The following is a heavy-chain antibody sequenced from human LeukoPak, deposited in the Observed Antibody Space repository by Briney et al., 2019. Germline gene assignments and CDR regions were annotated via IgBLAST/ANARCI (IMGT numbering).Heavy chain of an antibody. D-gene: IGHD4-11*01. J-gene: IGHJ4*02. CDR1: GFTFSSYE. CDR3: ARAGYSNFIDY. V-gene: IGHV3-48*03. Sequence: PGGFLRLSCAASGFTFSSYEMNWVRQAPGKGLEWVSYISSSGSTIYYADSVKGRFTISRDNAKNSLYLQMNSLRAEDTAVYYCARAGYSNFIDYWGQGTLVTVSS. CDR2: ISSSGSTI.